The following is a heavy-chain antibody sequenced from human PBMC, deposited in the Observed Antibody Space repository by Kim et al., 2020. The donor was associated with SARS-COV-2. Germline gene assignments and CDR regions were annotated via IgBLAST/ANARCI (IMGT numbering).Heavy chain of an antibody. CDR2: ASSGGGSNK. D-gene: IGHD4-4*01. J-gene: IGHJ3*02. Sequence: GGSLRLSCTVSGFIFDIYEMNWVRQAPGKGLEWLAYASSGGGSNKFYADSVRGRLTISRDSAKNSLYLQMNSLRGEGTAVYYCARVGTTTRGPTAFDIWGQGTLVTVSS. CDR1: GFIFDIYE. CDR3: ARVGTTTRGPTAFDI. V-gene: IGHV3-48*03.